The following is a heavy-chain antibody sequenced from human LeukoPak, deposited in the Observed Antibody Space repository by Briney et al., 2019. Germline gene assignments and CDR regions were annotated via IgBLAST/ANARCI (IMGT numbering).Heavy chain of an antibody. CDR1: GFTVSSNY. J-gene: IGHJ4*02. Sequence: GGSLRLSCAASGFTVSSNYMSWGRRAPGKGLEWVSVIYSGGSTDYADSVKGRFAISRDNSKNMLYLQLNSLRAEDTAVYYCARVDYGSGSYFDYWGQGTLVTVSS. D-gene: IGHD3-10*01. CDR2: IYSGGST. V-gene: IGHV3-53*01. CDR3: ARVDYGSGSYFDY.